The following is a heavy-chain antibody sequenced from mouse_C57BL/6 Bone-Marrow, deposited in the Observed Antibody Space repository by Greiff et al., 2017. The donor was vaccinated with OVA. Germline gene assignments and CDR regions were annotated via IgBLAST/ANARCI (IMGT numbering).Heavy chain of an antibody. CDR1: GYSFTGYF. V-gene: IGHV1-20*01. CDR2: INPYNGDT. Sequence: VQLQQSGPELVKPGDSVKISCKASGYSFTGYFMNWVMQSHGKSLEWIGRINPYNGDTFYNQKFKGKATLTVDKSSSTAHMELRSLTSEDSAVYYCARWGYYYGSRYAMDYWGQGTSVTVSS. J-gene: IGHJ4*01. CDR3: ARWGYYYGSRYAMDY. D-gene: IGHD1-1*01.